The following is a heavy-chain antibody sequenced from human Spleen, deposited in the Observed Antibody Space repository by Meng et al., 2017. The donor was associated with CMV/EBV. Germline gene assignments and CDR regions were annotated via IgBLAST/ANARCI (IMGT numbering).Heavy chain of an antibody. Sequence: SETLSLTCTVSGGSISTYYWTWIRQPPGKALEWIGYIYYSGSTNCNPSLKSRVTISVDTSKNQFSLKLSSVTAADTAVYYCARDIGGGDYYGSGTYYVWGQGTLVTVSS. CDR1: GGSISTYY. J-gene: IGHJ4*02. CDR3: ARDIGGGDYYGSGTYYV. D-gene: IGHD3-10*01. CDR2: IYYSGST. V-gene: IGHV4-59*01.